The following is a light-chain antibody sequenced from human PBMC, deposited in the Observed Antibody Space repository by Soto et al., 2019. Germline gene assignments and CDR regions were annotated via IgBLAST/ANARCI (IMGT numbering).Light chain of an antibody. CDR1: QSVSSY. J-gene: IGKJ4*01. CDR3: QQRSDWPPT. V-gene: IGKV3-11*01. Sequence: EIVLTQSPATLSLSPGERANLSCRASQSVSSYLAWYQQKPGQAPGLLIYDATNRATGIPARFSGSGSGTDFTLTISSLEPEDFAVYYCQQRSDWPPTFGGGTKVEIK. CDR2: DAT.